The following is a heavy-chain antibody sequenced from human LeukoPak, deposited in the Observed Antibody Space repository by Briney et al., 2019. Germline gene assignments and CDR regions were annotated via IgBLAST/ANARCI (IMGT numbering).Heavy chain of an antibody. CDR1: GGTFSSYA. D-gene: IGHD6-13*01. J-gene: IGHJ4*02. Sequence: ASVKVSCKASGGTFSSYAISWVRQAPGQGLEWMGGIIPIFGTANYAQKFQGRVTITADESTSTAYMELSSLRSEDTAVYYCARGRQPSSSPWYWGQGTLVTVSS. CDR2: IIPIFGTA. V-gene: IGHV1-69*13. CDR3: ARGRQPSSSPWY.